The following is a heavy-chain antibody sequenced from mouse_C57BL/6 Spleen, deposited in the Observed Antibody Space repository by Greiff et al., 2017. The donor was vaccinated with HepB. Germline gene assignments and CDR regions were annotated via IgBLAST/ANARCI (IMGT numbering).Heavy chain of an antibody. Sequence: VQLQQSGPGLVAPSQSLSITCTVSGFSLTSYGVDWVRQSPGKGLEWLGVIWGVGSTNYNSALKSRLSISKDNSKSQVFLKMNSLQTDDTAMYYCYGYGYGFAYWCQGTLVTVSA. D-gene: IGHD2-2*01. V-gene: IGHV2-6*01. CDR2: IWGVGST. CDR3: YGYGYGFAY. CDR1: GFSLTSYG. J-gene: IGHJ3*01.